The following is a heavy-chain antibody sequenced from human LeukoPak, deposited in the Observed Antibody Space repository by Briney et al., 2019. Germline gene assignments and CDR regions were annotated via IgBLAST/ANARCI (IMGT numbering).Heavy chain of an antibody. V-gene: IGHV3-21*04. Sequence: GGSLRLSCAASGFTFSSYSMNWVRQAPGKGLEWVSSISSSSSYIYYADSVKGRFTISRDNSKNTLYLQMNSLRAEDTAVYYCAKNWNYGDGWFDPWGQGTLVTVSS. D-gene: IGHD1-7*01. J-gene: IGHJ5*02. CDR2: ISSSSSYI. CDR3: AKNWNYGDGWFDP. CDR1: GFTFSSYS.